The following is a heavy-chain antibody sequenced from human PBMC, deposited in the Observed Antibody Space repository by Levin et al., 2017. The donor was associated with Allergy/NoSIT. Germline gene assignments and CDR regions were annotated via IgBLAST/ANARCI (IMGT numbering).Heavy chain of an antibody. CDR3: ARDVDGGNAYNWFDP. Sequence: ASETLSLTCTVSGGSVSSGSYYWSWIRQPPGKGLEWIGYIYYSGSTNYNPSLKSRVTISVDTSKNQFSLKLSSVTAADTAVYYCARDVDGGNAYNWFDPWGQGTLVTVSS. J-gene: IGHJ5*02. V-gene: IGHV4-61*01. D-gene: IGHD4-23*01. CDR1: GGSVSSGSYY. CDR2: IYYSGST.